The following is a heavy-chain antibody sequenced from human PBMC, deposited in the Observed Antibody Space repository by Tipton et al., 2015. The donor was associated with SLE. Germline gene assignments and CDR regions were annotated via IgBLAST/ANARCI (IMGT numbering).Heavy chain of an antibody. CDR3: ARGIAAFPYY. V-gene: IGHV4-34*01. CDR1: GGSFSGYY. CDR2: TNHSGST. D-gene: IGHD6-13*01. J-gene: IGHJ4*02. Sequence: LRLSCAVYGGSFSGYYWSWIRQPPGKGLEWIGETNHSGSTNYNPSLKSRVTISVDTSKNQFSLKLSSVTAADTAVYYCARGIAAFPYYWGQGTLVTVSS.